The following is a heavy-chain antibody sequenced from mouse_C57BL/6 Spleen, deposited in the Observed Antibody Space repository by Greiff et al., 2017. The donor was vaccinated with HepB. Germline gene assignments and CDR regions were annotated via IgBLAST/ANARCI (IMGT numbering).Heavy chain of an antibody. D-gene: IGHD2-4*01. CDR1: GYTFTDYN. V-gene: IGHV1-22*01. CDR3: ARGGYDYDGDFDY. CDR2: INPNNGGT. Sequence: VQLQQSGPELVKPGASVKMSCKASGYTFTDYNMHWVKQSHGKSLEWIGYINPNNGGTSYNQKFKGKATLTVNKSSSTAYMELRSLTSEDSAVYYCARGGYDYDGDFDYWGQGTTLTVSS. J-gene: IGHJ2*01.